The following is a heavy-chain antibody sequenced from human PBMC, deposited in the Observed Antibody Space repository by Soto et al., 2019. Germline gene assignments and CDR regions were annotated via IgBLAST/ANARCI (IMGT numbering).Heavy chain of an antibody. D-gene: IGHD3-22*01. Sequence: QAQLVESGGGVVQPGGSLRLSCAASGFTFSRSGMHWVRQAPGKGLEWVALIWYDGSNKYHADSVKGRFTISRDNSKNTLYLQMNSLRAEDTAVYYCARDPSGYFLDYSGQGTLVTVSS. V-gene: IGHV3-33*01. CDR1: GFTFSRSG. J-gene: IGHJ4*02. CDR2: IWYDGSNK. CDR3: ARDPSGYFLDY.